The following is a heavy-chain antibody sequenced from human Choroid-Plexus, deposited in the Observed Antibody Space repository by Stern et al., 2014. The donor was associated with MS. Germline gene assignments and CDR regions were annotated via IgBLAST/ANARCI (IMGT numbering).Heavy chain of an antibody. Sequence: MQLVEPGGGVVQPGRPLRLSCVVSGFTFGSCAMHWVRQAPGKGLEWVAGVSYDGSNKYYADSVKGRFTISRDNSQNTLYMQMSSLRPEDTAVYYCAKDRQYLTYFFDHWGQGSLVTVSS. CDR3: AKDRQYLTYFFDH. J-gene: IGHJ5*02. V-gene: IGHV3-30*18. CDR2: VSYDGSNK. CDR1: GFTFGSCA. D-gene: IGHD2/OR15-2a*01.